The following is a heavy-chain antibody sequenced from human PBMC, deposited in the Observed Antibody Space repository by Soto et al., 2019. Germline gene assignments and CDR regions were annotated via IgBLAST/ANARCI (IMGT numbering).Heavy chain of an antibody. CDR3: ARDLVPGYCSVGSCYSGS. CDR2: IIPSLGIA. Sequence: QVPLVQAGAEVKKPGSSVKVSCKASGGSFRSYTISWVRQAPGQGLEGMGWIIPSLGIANYAQKFQGRDTITADKSTSTAYMELSSLRSEDTAVYYCARDLVPGYCSVGSCYSGSWGQGTLVTVSS. V-gene: IGHV1-69*08. J-gene: IGHJ5*02. D-gene: IGHD2-15*01. CDR1: GGSFRSYT.